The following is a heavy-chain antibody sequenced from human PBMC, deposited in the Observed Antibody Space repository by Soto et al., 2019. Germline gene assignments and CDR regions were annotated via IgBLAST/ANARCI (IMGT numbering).Heavy chain of an antibody. D-gene: IGHD2-15*01. CDR2: INDSGST. V-gene: IGHV4-34*01. CDR1: GGAFRGYY. CDR3: ARERGRYCSGESCYPFGP. J-gene: IGHJ5*02. Sequence: LPETLSLPCAVYGGAFRGYYWSWIRQPPGKGLEWLGEINDSGSTNYNPSLKSRITISLDTSKKEISLRLSSVTAADTAVYYCARERGRYCSGESCYPFGPWGQGALVTVSS.